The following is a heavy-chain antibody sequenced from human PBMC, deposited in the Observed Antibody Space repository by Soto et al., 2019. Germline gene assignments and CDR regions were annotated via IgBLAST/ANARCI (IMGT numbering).Heavy chain of an antibody. V-gene: IGHV3-73*01. CDR2: IGSRGETYAT. D-gene: IGHD2-15*01. J-gene: IGHJ4*02. Sequence: PGESLKISCAASGFTFGASALQWVRQASGKGLEWLGRIGSRGETYATTYAASVKGRFTISRDDSKKTAYLQMNSLESEDTAVYYCSSQDCSGDACQPPNWGQGILVTVS. CDR3: SSQDCSGDACQPPN. CDR1: GFTFGASA.